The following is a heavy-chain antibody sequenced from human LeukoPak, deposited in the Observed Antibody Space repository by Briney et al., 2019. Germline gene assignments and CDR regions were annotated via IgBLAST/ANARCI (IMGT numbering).Heavy chain of an antibody. CDR3: ARAYSYGLIHDAFDI. Sequence: SETLSLTCTVSGGSIGSYYWSWIWQPPGKGLEWIGYIYYTGTTTYNPSLKSRVTIPLDTSKNQFSLKLTSMTAADTAVYYCARAYSYGLIHDAFDIWGQGTMVTVSS. J-gene: IGHJ3*02. CDR1: GGSIGSYY. D-gene: IGHD5-18*01. CDR2: IYYTGTT. V-gene: IGHV4-59*01.